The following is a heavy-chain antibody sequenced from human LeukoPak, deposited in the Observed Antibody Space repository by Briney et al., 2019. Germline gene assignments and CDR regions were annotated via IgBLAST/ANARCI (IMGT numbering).Heavy chain of an antibody. CDR1: GFTFSSYA. D-gene: IGHD3-9*01. Sequence: GGSLRLSCAASGFTFSSYAMHWVRQAPGKGLEYVSAISSNGGSTYYANSVKGRFTISRDNSKNTLYLQMGSLRAEDMAVYYCARVMRYFDWLYDYWGQGTLVTVSS. V-gene: IGHV3-64*01. CDR3: ARVMRYFDWLYDY. CDR2: ISSNGGST. J-gene: IGHJ4*02.